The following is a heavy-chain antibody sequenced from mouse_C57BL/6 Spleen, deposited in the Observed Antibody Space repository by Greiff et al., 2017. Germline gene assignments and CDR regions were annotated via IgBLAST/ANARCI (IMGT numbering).Heavy chain of an antibody. Sequence: QVQLQQPGAELVKPGASVKLSCKASGYTFTSYWMQWVKQRPGQGLEWIGEIDPSDSYTNYNQKFKGKATLTVDKSSSTAYLQLSSLTSEDSAVYYCARNYGSSPSWFAYWGQGTLVTVSA. CDR2: IDPSDSYT. V-gene: IGHV1-50*01. D-gene: IGHD1-1*01. J-gene: IGHJ3*01. CDR1: GYTFTSYW. CDR3: ARNYGSSPSWFAY.